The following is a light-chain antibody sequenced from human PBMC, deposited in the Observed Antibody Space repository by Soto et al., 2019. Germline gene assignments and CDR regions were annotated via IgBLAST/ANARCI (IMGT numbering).Light chain of an antibody. CDR1: QSVSSN. J-gene: IGKJ4*01. V-gene: IGKV3-15*01. CDR3: QQYNNWPPLT. Sequence: EIVMTQSPATLSVSPGERATLSCRASQSVSSNLAWYQQKPGQAPRLLIYGASTRATGIPARFSGSGSGTEFTLTICSLQSEDFAVYYCQQYNNWPPLTFGGGTKVE. CDR2: GAS.